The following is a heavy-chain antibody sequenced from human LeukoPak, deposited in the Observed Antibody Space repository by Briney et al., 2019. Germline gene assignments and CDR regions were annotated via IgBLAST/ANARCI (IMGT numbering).Heavy chain of an antibody. J-gene: IGHJ4*02. D-gene: IGHD2-2*01. Sequence: PGGSLRLSCAASGFTFSDYYMSWIRQAPGKGLEWVSYISSSGSPINYADSVKGRFTISRDNAKNSLYLQMNSLRAEDTAVYYCARGVRPVAMRNYFDYWGQGTLVTVSS. CDR3: ARGVRPVAMRNYFDY. V-gene: IGHV3-11*01. CDR2: ISSSGSPI. CDR1: GFTFSDYY.